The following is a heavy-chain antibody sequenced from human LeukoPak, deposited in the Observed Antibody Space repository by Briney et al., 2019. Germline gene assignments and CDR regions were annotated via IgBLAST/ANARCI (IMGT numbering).Heavy chain of an antibody. J-gene: IGHJ4*02. CDR1: GGTFSSYA. Sequence: SVKVSCKASGGTFSSYAISWVRQAPGQGLEWMGRIIPIFGIANYAQKFQGRVTITADKSTSTAYMELSSLRSEDTAVYYCARGFDYGDYGGYFDYWGQGTLSPSPQ. CDR2: IIPIFGIA. D-gene: IGHD4-17*01. CDR3: ARGFDYGDYGGYFDY. V-gene: IGHV1-69*04.